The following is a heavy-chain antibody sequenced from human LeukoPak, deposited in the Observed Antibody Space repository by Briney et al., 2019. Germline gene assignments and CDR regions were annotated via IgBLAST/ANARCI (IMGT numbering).Heavy chain of an antibody. V-gene: IGHV4-39*01. CDR1: GGSISSSSYY. Sequence: SETLSLTCTVSGGSISSSSYYWGWLRPPPGQGLVWFGSIYYSGSTYSNPSLRSRVTIYVDTSKNPFSLKLSSVTAADAAVYYCARNPGQSLLWFVYGMDVWGQGTTVTVSS. J-gene: IGHJ6*02. CDR3: ARNPGQSLLWFVYGMDV. CDR2: IYYSGST. D-gene: IGHD3-10*01.